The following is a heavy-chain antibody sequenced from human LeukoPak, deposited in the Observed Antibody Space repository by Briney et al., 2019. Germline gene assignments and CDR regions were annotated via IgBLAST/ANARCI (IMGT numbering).Heavy chain of an antibody. V-gene: IGHV4-59*01. D-gene: IGHD3-22*01. J-gene: IGHJ3*02. Sequence: SETLSLTCTVSGGSISSYYWSWIRQPPGKGLEWIGYIYYSGSTNYNPSLKSRVTISVDTSKNQFSLKLSSVTAADTAVYYCARDHDSSGYSLDFDIWGQGTMVTVSS. CDR3: ARDHDSSGYSLDFDI. CDR2: IYYSGST. CDR1: GGSISSYY.